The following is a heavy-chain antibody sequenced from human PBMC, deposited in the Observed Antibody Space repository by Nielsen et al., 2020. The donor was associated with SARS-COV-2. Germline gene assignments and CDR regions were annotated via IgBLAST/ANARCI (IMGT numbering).Heavy chain of an antibody. J-gene: IGHJ6*03. CDR3: ARDSSSSWRGMDV. D-gene: IGHD6-13*01. V-gene: IGHV1-69*13. CDR1: GGTFSSDT. Sequence: SSVKVSCQASGGTFSSDTMSGVRQGPGQGLEWMGGIITIFGTANYAQKFQGRVTITADESTSTAYMELSSLRSEDTAVYYCARDSSSSWRGMDVWGKGTTVTVSS. CDR2: IITIFGTA.